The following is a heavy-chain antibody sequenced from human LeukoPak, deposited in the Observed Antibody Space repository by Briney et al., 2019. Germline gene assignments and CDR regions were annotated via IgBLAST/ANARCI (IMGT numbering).Heavy chain of an antibody. CDR3: ARDRITTFGVARYNWFDP. V-gene: IGHV1-69*13. CDR2: IIPIFGTA. Sequence: ASVKVSCKASGGTFSSYAISWVRQAPGQGLEWMGGIIPIFGTANYAQKFQGRVTITADESTSTAYMELSSLRSEDTAVYYCARDRITTFGVARYNWFDPWGQGTLVTVSS. J-gene: IGHJ5*02. D-gene: IGHD3-3*01. CDR1: GGTFSSYA.